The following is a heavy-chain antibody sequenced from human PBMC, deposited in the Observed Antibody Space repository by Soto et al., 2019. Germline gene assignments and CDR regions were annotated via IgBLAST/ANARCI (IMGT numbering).Heavy chain of an antibody. CDR1: GFTFNNYA. CDR2: ISSSAVTT. V-gene: IGHV3-23*01. J-gene: IGHJ4*02. Sequence: EVQLLESGGGLVQPGGSLRLSCEASGFTFNNYAMHWVRQAPGKGLEWVSAISSSAVTTYYTDSGKGRFTISRDNSKNTLYLQMNSLRAEDTALYYCVKGRERRWGWDYWGQGTLVTVSS. D-gene: IGHD1-1*01. CDR3: VKGRERRWGWDY.